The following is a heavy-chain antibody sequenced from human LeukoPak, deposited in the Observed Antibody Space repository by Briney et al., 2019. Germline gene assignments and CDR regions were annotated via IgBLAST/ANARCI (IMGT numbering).Heavy chain of an antibody. V-gene: IGHV1-69*02. J-gene: IGHJ4*02. CDR2: IIPILGIA. Sequence: SVKVSCKASGGTFSSCTISWVRQAPGQGLEWMGRIIPILGIANYAQKFQGRVTITADKSTSTAYMELSSLRSEDTAVYYCAHRFTHDYVWGSSLDYWGQGTLVTVSS. CDR1: GGTFSSCT. CDR3: AHRFTHDYVWGSSLDY. D-gene: IGHD3-16*01.